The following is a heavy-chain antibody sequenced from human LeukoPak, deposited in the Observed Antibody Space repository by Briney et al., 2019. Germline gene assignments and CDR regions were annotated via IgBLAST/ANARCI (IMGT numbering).Heavy chain of an antibody. Sequence: SETLSLTCTVSGGSISSGSYYWGWIRQPPGKGLEWIGSISYNGSTDCNPSLKSRVTISVDASKNQFSLKLSSVTAADTAVYYCARHGGTYYTYYFDYWGQGTLVTVSS. D-gene: IGHD1-26*01. J-gene: IGHJ4*02. V-gene: IGHV4-39*01. CDR1: GGSISSGSYY. CDR2: ISYNGST. CDR3: ARHGGTYYTYYFDY.